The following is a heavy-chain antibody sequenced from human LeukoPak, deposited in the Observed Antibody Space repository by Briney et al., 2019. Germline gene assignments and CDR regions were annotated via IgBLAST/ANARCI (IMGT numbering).Heavy chain of an antibody. Sequence: SETLSLTCTVSGYSISSGYYWGWIRQPPGKGLEWIGSIYHSGSTYYNPSLKSRVTISVDTSKNQFSLKLSSVTAADTAVYYCARADLTGYSYYFDYWGQGTLVTVSS. J-gene: IGHJ4*02. CDR2: IYHSGST. CDR1: GYSISSGYY. D-gene: IGHD3-9*01. CDR3: ARADLTGYSYYFDY. V-gene: IGHV4-38-2*02.